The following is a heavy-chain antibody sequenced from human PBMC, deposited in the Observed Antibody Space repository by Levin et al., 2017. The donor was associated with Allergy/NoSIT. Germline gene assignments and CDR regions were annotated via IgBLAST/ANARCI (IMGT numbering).Heavy chain of an antibody. J-gene: IGHJ4*02. V-gene: IGHV3-7*02. Sequence: GSLRLSCAASGFTFSSYWMSWVRQAPGKGLEWVANIKPDGSEKYYVDSVKGRFTISRDNAKNSLFLHMNSLRAEDTAVFYCASPSYYFGSGSYYPLDYWGQGILVTVSS. CDR1: GFTFSSYW. CDR2: IKPDGSEK. CDR3: ASPSYYFGSGSYYPLDY. D-gene: IGHD3-10*01.